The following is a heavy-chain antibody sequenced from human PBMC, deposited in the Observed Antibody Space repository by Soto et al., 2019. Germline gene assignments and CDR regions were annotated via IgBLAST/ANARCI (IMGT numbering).Heavy chain of an antibody. J-gene: IGHJ5*02. Sequence: GGSLRLSCAASGFAFSGYGMHWVRQAPGKGLEWVAVISYDGSNKYYADSVKGRFTISRDNSKNTLYLQMNSLRAEDTAVYYCAKDYLPVIAAAVFDPWGHGTQVTVSS. CDR3: AKDYLPVIAAAVFDP. V-gene: IGHV3-30*18. D-gene: IGHD6-13*01. CDR2: ISYDGSNK. CDR1: GFAFSGYG.